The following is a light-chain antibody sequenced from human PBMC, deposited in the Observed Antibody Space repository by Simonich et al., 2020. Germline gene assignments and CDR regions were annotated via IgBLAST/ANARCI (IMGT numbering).Light chain of an antibody. J-gene: IGKJ3*01. V-gene: IGKV1-5*03. CDR2: KAS. Sequence: DIQMTQSPSTLSASVGDRVTITCRAIQSISSWLAWYQQKPGKAPKLLIYKASSLESGVPSRFSGSGSGTEFTLTISSLQPDDFATYYCQQYNSYSPSYTFGPGTKVDIK. CDR1: QSISSW. CDR3: QQYNSYSPSYT.